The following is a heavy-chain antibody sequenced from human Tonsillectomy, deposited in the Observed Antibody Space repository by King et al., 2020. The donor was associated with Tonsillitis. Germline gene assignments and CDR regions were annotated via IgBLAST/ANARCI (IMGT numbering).Heavy chain of an antibody. Sequence: QLQESGPGLVKPSGTLSLTCAVSGGSISSSNWWSWVRQPPGGGLEWIGEIYYTGSTSYNPSLRSRVTMSVDTSKNHFSLTLSSVTAADTAVYYCARDSSAVFDFWGQGTRVTVSS. V-gene: IGHV4-4*02. D-gene: IGHD6-19*01. CDR1: GGSISSSNW. J-gene: IGHJ3*01. CDR2: IYYTGST. CDR3: ARDSSAVFDF.